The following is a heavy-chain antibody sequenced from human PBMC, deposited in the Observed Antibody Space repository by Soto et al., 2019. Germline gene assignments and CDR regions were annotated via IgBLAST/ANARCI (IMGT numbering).Heavy chain of an antibody. CDR2: ISYDGSNK. CDR3: AKDDVLLWFGESPYWFDP. V-gene: IGHV3-30*18. J-gene: IGHJ5*02. Sequence: GGSLRLSCAASGFTLSSYGMHWVRQAPGKGLEWVAVISYDGSNKYYADSVKGRFTISRDNSKNTLYLQMNSLRAEDTAVYYCAKDDVLLWFGESPYWFDPRGQGTLVTVSS. D-gene: IGHD3-10*01. CDR1: GFTLSSYG.